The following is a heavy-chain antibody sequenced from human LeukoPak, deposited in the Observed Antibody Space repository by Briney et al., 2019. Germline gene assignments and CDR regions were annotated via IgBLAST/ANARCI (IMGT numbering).Heavy chain of an antibody. CDR2: INHSGSA. CDR1: GGSFSGYY. Sequence: SETLSLTCAVYGGSFSGYYWSWIRQPPGKGLEWIGEINHSGSANYNPSLKSRVTISVDTSKNQFSLKLSSVTAADTAVYYCATDILTGPAVYWGQGTLVTVSS. V-gene: IGHV4-34*01. CDR3: ATDILTGPAVY. J-gene: IGHJ4*02. D-gene: IGHD3-9*01.